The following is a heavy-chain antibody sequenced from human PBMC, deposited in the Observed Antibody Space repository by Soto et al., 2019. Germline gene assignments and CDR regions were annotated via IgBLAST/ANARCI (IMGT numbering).Heavy chain of an antibody. D-gene: IGHD6-13*01. V-gene: IGHV3-30-3*01. CDR3: ARDQVAAAYYYYYGIDV. J-gene: IGHJ6*02. CDR2: ISYDGSNK. Sequence: GGSLRLSCAASGFTFSSYAMHWVRQAPGKGLERVAVISYDGSNKYYADSVKGRFTISRDNSKNTLYLQMNSLRAEETAVYYCARDQVAAAYYYYYGIDVWVQRTTVTVSS. CDR1: GFTFSSYA.